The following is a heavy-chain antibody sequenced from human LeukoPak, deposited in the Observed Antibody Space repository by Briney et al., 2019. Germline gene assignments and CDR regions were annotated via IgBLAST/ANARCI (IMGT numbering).Heavy chain of an antibody. Sequence: SETLSLTCTVSGGSISSSSYYWGWIRQPPGKGLEWIGSIYYSGSTYYNPSLKSRVTISVDTSKNQFSLHLNSVTPEDAAVYFCARDRDYGSGDAFDIWGQGTMVIVSS. J-gene: IGHJ3*02. V-gene: IGHV4-39*02. CDR1: GGSISSSSYY. CDR2: IYYSGST. D-gene: IGHD3-10*01. CDR3: ARDRDYGSGDAFDI.